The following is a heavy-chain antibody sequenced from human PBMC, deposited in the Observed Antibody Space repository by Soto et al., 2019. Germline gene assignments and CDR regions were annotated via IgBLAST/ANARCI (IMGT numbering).Heavy chain of an antibody. J-gene: IGHJ3*02. CDR3: ARGHYDYIWGSYRPKGMTPFDI. CDR2: INHSGST. D-gene: IGHD3-16*02. Sequence: SETLSLTCAVYGGSFSGYYWSWIRQPPGKGLEWIGEINHSGSTNYNPSLKSRVTISVDTSKNQFSLKLSSVTAADTAVYYCARGHYDYIWGSYRPKGMTPFDIWGQGTMVTVSS. CDR1: GGSFSGYY. V-gene: IGHV4-34*01.